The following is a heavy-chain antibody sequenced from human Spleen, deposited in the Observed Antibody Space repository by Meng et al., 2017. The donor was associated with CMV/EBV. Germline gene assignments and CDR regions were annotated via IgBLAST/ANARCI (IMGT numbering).Heavy chain of an antibody. V-gene: IGHV4-61*01. CDR3: AVIAVAGTGY. D-gene: IGHD6-19*01. CDR2: VYYSGST. CDR1: GGSVSSGSYY. Sequence: SETLSLTCTVSGGSVSSGSYYWSWIRQPPGKGLECIGYVYYSGSTNYNPSLKSRVTISVDTPKNQFSLRLSSVTAADTAVYYCAVIAVAGTGYWGQGTLVTVSS. J-gene: IGHJ4*02.